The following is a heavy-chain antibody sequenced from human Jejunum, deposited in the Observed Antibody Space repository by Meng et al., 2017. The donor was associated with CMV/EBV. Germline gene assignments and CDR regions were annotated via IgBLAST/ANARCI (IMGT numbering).Heavy chain of an antibody. D-gene: IGHD3-10*01. CDR1: GYTFTSYN. CDR3: TREPPTSGSLDY. V-gene: IGHV1-46*01. J-gene: IGHJ4*02. CDR2: DKYSDGLT. Sequence: SCKPSGYTFTSYNIHWVRQAPGQGLEWMGIDKYSDGLTSYAQKFQGRVTMTRDTSTNTAYMELSGLRSEDTGVYYCTREPPTSGSLDYWGQGTLVTVSS.